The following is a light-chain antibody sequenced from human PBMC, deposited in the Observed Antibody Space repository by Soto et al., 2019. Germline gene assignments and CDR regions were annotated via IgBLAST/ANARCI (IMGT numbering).Light chain of an antibody. CDR3: QQYGTSPEIT. V-gene: IGKV3-20*01. Sequence: EIVLKQSPGTLSLSPGQRANLSCRASQSVSSSYLAWYQQKPGQAPRLLIYGASGRATGIPDRFSGSGSGTDFTLTISRLEPEDFAVYYCQQYGTSPEITFGGGTKAEIK. CDR1: QSVSSSY. CDR2: GAS. J-gene: IGKJ4*01.